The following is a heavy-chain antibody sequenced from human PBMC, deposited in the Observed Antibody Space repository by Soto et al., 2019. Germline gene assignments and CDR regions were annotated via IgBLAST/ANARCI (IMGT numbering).Heavy chain of an antibody. V-gene: IGHV1-46*01. Sequence: QVQLVQSGAEVKKPGASVKVSCKASGYTFTSYYMHCVRQAPVQGLEWMGIINPSGGSTSYAQKFQGRVTMTRDTSTSTVYMELSSLRSEDTAVYYCARPPYSGSPGYYFDYWGQGTLVTVSS. D-gene: IGHD1-26*01. CDR3: ARPPYSGSPGYYFDY. CDR1: GYTFTSYY. CDR2: INPSGGST. J-gene: IGHJ4*02.